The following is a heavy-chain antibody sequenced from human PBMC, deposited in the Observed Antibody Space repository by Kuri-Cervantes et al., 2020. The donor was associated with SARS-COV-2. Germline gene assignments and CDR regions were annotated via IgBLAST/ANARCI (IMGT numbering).Heavy chain of an antibody. CDR3: ASPEVAIRG. V-gene: IGHV3-48*01. J-gene: IGHJ4*02. CDR2: ISSSSSTI. D-gene: IGHD2-2*02. Sequence: GESLKISCAASGFTFSSYSMNWVRQAPGKGLEWVSYISSSSSTIYYADSVKGRFTISRGNAKNSLYLQMNSLRAEDTAVYYCASPEVAIRGWGQGTLVTVSS. CDR1: GFTFSSYS.